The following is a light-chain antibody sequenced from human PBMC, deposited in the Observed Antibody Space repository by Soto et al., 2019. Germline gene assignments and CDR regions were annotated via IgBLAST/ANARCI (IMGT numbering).Light chain of an antibody. V-gene: IGKV1-5*03. CDR1: QTISSW. CDR2: KAS. J-gene: IGKJ1*01. CDR3: QQYGSSPRT. Sequence: DIQMTQSPSTLSASIGDRVTITGRASQTISSWLAWYQQKPGKAPKLLIYKASTLKSGVPSRFSGSGSGTEFTLTISRLEPEDFAVYYCQQYGSSPRTFGQGTKVDIK.